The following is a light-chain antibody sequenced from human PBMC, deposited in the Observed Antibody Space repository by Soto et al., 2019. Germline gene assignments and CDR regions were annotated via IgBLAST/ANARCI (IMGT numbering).Light chain of an antibody. J-gene: IGKJ2*01. CDR2: GAS. V-gene: IGKV1-39*01. Sequence: IQMTQSPSSLSASIGDRVTITGRPRQSISTSLHWYQQKPGEAPKLLISGASTLQSGVPSRFSGSGSGTEFTLTITTLHREDFATYYCQQSYSTLYTFGQGTKLEIK. CDR1: QSISTS. CDR3: QQSYSTLYT.